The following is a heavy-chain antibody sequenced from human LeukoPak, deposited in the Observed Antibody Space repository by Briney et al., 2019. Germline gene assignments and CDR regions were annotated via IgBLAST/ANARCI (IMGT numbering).Heavy chain of an antibody. D-gene: IGHD5-24*01. CDR1: GFTFSRYR. CDR2: IKQDGSET. J-gene: IGHJ4*02. CDR3: TKDYFADGSNWRIFFDY. Sequence: GGSLRLSCAASGFTFSRYRMNWVRRAPGKGLEWVASIKQDGSETYYVGSVKGRFTISRDNAKNSLYLQMNSLRAEDTAVYYCTKDYFADGSNWRIFFDYWGQGTLVTVPS. V-gene: IGHV3-7*01.